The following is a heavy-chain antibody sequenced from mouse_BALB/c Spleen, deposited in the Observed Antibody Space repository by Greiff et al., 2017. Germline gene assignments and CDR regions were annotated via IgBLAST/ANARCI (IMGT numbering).Heavy chain of an antibody. J-gene: IGHJ3*01. CDR1: GDSITSGY. Sequence: DVQLVESGPSLVKPSQTLSLSCSVTGDSITSGYWNWIRKFPGNKLEYMGYISYSGSTYYNPSLISRISITRDTSRNQYYLQLNSMTTEDTATYYCASPYDGYLAWFAYWGEGTLVTVS. CDR3: ASPYDGYLAWFAY. CDR2: ISYSGST. V-gene: IGHV3-8*02. D-gene: IGHD2-3*01.